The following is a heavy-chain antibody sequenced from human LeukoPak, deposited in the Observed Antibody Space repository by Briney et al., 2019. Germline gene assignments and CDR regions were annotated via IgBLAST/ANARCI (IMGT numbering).Heavy chain of an antibody. CDR2: MNPNGGNT. CDR1: GGTFSSYA. V-gene: IGHV1-8*02. J-gene: IGHJ4*02. Sequence: GASVKVSCKASGGTFSSYAISWVRQAPGQGLEWMGWMNPNGGNTGYAQKFQGRVTMTRNTSINTAYMEMSSLRSEDTAVYYCARGRISMSTVVSFDYWGQGTPVTVSS. CDR3: ARGRISMSTVVSFDY. D-gene: IGHD4-23*01.